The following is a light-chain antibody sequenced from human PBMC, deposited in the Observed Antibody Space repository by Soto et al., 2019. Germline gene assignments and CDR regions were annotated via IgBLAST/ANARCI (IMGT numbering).Light chain of an antibody. V-gene: IGKV3-15*01. CDR3: QQYDSWPPT. Sequence: IVMPQSPATVSVSPGARATLSCRARPSIRNKLAWYQQSPGQAPTLLIYGASTRATGVPATFRGSGSGTEFTLTINGLQSEDFALYWCQQYDSWPPTFGGGTKVEIK. CDR1: PSIRNK. CDR2: GAS. J-gene: IGKJ4*01.